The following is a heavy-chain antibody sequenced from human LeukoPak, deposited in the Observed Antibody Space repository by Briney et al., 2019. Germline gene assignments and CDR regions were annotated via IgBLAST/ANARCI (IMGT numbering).Heavy chain of an antibody. CDR3: ITPLPYSAQ. D-gene: IGHD2-21*01. J-gene: IGHJ4*02. CDR2: IKPKTGGETT. V-gene: IGHV3-15*07. Sequence: GGSLRLSCAASGFTFSNAYMNWVRQAPGKGLEWVGRIKPKTGGETTEYAAPVKDRFSISRDDSKSMMYLQMNSLKTEDTAVYYCITPLPYSAQGGQGTLVTVSS. CDR1: GFTFSNAY.